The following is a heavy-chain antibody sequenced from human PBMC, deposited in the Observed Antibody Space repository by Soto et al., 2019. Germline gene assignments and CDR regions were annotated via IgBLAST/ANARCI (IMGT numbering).Heavy chain of an antibody. D-gene: IGHD2-8*01. Sequence: PSETLSLTCTVSRGSVNSDDRSWSWIRQSPGTGLEWIGDSFNAGNTHYNPSLRSRFTRSVDTSNNRFSLGLRSVSVADMAVYSCASVPLYGKHRGATFHFGCWG. CDR3: ASVPLYGKHRGATFHFGC. CDR2: SFNAGNT. J-gene: IGHJ6*01. V-gene: IGHV4-30-4*01. CDR1: RGSVNSDDRS.